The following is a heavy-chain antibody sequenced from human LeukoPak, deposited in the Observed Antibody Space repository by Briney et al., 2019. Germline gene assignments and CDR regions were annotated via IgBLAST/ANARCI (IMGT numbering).Heavy chain of an antibody. CDR1: GGSISSYY. CDR2: IYTSGST. Sequence: SETLSLTCTVPGGSISSYYWSWIRQPAGKGLEWIGRIYTSGSTNYNASLKSRVSMSVDTSKNQFSLKLSSVTAADTAVFYCARENSGSYREFDCWGQGTLATVSS. CDR3: ARENSGSYREFDC. V-gene: IGHV4-4*07. J-gene: IGHJ4*02. D-gene: IGHD1-26*01.